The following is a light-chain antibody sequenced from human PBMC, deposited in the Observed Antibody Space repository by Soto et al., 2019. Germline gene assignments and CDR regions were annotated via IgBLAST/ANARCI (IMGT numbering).Light chain of an antibody. CDR1: QNIGVY. V-gene: IGKV1-39*01. CDR3: HQTAGSHCT. Sequence: DIQMTQAPSSLSASVGDRVTITCRASQNIGVYLNWYQKKPGKAPKLLIHAASSLHSGVPSTFSGSGSVTDFTLTISSLQPEDFATDYCHQTAGSHCTVAQGTKVDIK. J-gene: IGKJ1*01. CDR2: AAS.